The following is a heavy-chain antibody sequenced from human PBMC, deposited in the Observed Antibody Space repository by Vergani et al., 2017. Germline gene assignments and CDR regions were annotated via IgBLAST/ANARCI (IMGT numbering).Heavy chain of an antibody. D-gene: IGHD3-3*01. CDR3: AKKGWYDFWTQEPSYYFDY. Sequence: EVQLVESGGGLVQPGGSLRLSCAASGFTFSSYAMSWVRQAPGKGLEWVSAISGSGGSTYYADSVKGRFTISRDNSKNTLYLQMNSLRAEDTAVYYCAKKGWYDFWTQEPSYYFDYWGQGTLVTVSS. V-gene: IGHV3-23*04. CDR2: ISGSGGST. J-gene: IGHJ4*02. CDR1: GFTFSSYA.